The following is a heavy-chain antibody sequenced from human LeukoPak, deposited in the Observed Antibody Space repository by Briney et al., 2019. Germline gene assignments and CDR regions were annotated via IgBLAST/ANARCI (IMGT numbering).Heavy chain of an antibody. V-gene: IGHV1-18*01. CDR1: GYTFTSYD. CDR2: ISAYNGNT. J-gene: IGHJ3*02. D-gene: IGHD3-22*01. CDR3: ARDQHYDSSGYYPAPDAFDI. Sequence: ASVKVSCKASGYTFTSYDINWVRQAPGQGLEWMGWISAYNGNTNYAQKLQGRVTMTTDTSTSTAYMELRSLRSDDTAVYYCARDQHYDSSGYYPAPDAFDIWGQGTMVTVS.